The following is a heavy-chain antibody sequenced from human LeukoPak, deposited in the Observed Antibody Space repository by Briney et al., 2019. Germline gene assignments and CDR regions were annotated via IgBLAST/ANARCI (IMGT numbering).Heavy chain of an antibody. CDR1: GFTVSSSY. Sequence: GGSLRLSCAASGFTVSSSYMSWVRQAPGKGLEWVSVIHSGGRTYYADSVKGRFTIYRDNSKNTLYLQMNSLRAEDTAVYYCARGTINPFDYWGQGTLVTVSS. J-gene: IGHJ4*02. D-gene: IGHD4/OR15-4a*01. V-gene: IGHV3-66*01. CDR3: ARGTINPFDY. CDR2: IHSGGRT.